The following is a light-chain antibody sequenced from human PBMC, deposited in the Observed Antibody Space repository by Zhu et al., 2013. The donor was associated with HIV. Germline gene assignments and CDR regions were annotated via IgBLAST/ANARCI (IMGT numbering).Light chain of an antibody. V-gene: IGLV1-44*01. J-gene: IGLJ3*02. CDR1: GSSFGTYA. Sequence: QSTLTQPSSVSGTPGQGVTISCSGSGSSFGTYAVSWYQQIPGMAPQLLIYTWNQRPSGVPDRFSGSKSGTSASLAISGLQSEDEADYYCVAWDDSLNGWVFGGGTKLTVL. CDR3: VAWDDSLNGWV. CDR2: TWN.